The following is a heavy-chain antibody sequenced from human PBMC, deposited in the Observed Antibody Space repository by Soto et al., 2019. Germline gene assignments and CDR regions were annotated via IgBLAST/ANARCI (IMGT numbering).Heavy chain of an antibody. Sequence: QVQLQESGPGLVKPSGTLSLTCAVSGGSISSSNWWSWVRQPPGKELEWIGEIFDSGSTNYNPSLKSRVTISVDKSKNQFSLKLSSVTAADTAVYYCARPYCSGGSCYSGFDYWGQGTLGTVSS. J-gene: IGHJ4*02. CDR2: IFDSGST. V-gene: IGHV4-4*02. CDR3: ARPYCSGGSCYSGFDY. CDR1: GGSISSSNW. D-gene: IGHD2-15*01.